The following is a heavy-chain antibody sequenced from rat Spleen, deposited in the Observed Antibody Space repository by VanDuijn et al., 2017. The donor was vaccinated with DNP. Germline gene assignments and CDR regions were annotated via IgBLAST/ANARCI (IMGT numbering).Heavy chain of an antibody. D-gene: IGHD1-12*02. V-gene: IGHV2S12*01. CDR3: ASPITMMGYWYFDF. CDR2: ISTGGFT. Sequence: QVQLKESGPGLVHPSQTLSLTCDVSGFSLTDFALSWVRQPPGKGLEWIAAISTGGFTYYNSALKSRLSISRDTSRSQVFLEMSSLQTEDTAIYFCASPITMMGYWYFDFWGPGTMVTVSS. CDR1: GFSLTDFA. J-gene: IGHJ1*01.